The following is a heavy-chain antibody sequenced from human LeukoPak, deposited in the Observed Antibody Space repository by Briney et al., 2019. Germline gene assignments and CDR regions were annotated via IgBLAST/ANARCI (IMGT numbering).Heavy chain of an antibody. CDR1: GFTFSSYA. D-gene: IGHD2-21*02. CDR2: ISGSGGST. Sequence: GGSLRLSCAASGFTFSSYAMSWVRQAPGKGLEWVSAISGSGGSTYYADSVKGRFTISRDNSRNTLYPQMNSLRAEDTAVYYCAKRTAIPNVNWFDPWGQGTLVTVSS. CDR3: AKRTAIPNVNWFDP. J-gene: IGHJ5*02. V-gene: IGHV3-23*01.